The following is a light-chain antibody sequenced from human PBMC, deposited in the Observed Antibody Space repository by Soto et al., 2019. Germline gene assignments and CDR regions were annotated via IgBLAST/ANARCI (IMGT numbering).Light chain of an antibody. CDR3: QQYGSSLWT. J-gene: IGKJ1*01. V-gene: IGKV3-20*01. Sequence: EIVLTQSPGTLSLSPGERATLSCRASQSVRSSSLAWYQQKPGQAPRLLIYGASYRATGIPDRFSGSGAGTDFTLTSSSLEPEDFAVYYWQQYGSSLWTFGQGTKVEIK. CDR1: QSVRSSS. CDR2: GAS.